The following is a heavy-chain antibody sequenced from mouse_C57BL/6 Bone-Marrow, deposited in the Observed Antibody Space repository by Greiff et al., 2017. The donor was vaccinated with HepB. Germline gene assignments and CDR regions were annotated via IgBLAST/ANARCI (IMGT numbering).Heavy chain of an antibody. D-gene: IGHD1-1*01. CDR1: GYTFTSYG. CDR3: AREGDYYYAFAY. Sequence: QVQLQQSGAELARPGASVKLSCKASGYTFTSYGISWVKQRTGQGLEWIGEIYPRSGNTYYNEKFKGKATLTADKSSSTAYMELRSLTSEDSAVYFCAREGDYYYAFAYWGQGTLVTASA. CDR2: IYPRSGNT. J-gene: IGHJ3*01. V-gene: IGHV1-81*01.